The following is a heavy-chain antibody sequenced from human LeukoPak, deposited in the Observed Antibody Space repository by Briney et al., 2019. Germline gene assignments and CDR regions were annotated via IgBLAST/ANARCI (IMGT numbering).Heavy chain of an antibody. CDR2: IRSKTFGGTA. CDR1: GFTFGDYA. V-gene: IGHV3-49*04. J-gene: IGHJ4*02. Sequence: GGSLRLSCTASGFTFGDYAMSWVRQAPGKGLEWVGFIRSKTFGGTADYAASVEGRFTISRDDSNNIVYLQMNSLKTEDTAVYYCTRGLEGFTAYDDFWGQGTLVTVSS. D-gene: IGHD5-12*01. CDR3: TRGLEGFTAYDDF.